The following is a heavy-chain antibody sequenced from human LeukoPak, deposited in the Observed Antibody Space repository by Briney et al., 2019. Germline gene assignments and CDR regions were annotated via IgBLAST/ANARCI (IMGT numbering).Heavy chain of an antibody. CDR3: ASRTGRNYYGMDV. Sequence: SETLSLTCTVSGGSISSSSYYWGWIRQPPGKGLEWIGSIYYSGSTYYNPSLKSRVTISVDTSKNQFSLKLTSMTTADTAVYYCASRTGRNYYGMDVWGQGTTVTVSS. CDR1: GGSISSSSYY. J-gene: IGHJ6*02. D-gene: IGHD7-27*01. V-gene: IGHV4-39*07. CDR2: IYYSGST.